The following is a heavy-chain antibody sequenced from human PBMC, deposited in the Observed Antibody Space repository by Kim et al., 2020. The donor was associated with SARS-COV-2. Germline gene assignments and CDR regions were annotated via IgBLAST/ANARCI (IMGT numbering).Heavy chain of an antibody. CDR3: AKDDSTSKFGGVIVYPDY. J-gene: IGHJ4*02. Sequence: GGSLRLSCAASGFTFDDYAMHWVRQAPGKGLEWVSGISWNSGSIGYADSVKGRFTISRDNAKNSLYLQMNSLRAEDTALYYCAKDDSTSKFGGVIVYPDYWGQGTLVTVSS. CDR2: ISWNSGSI. CDR1: GFTFDDYA. V-gene: IGHV3-9*01. D-gene: IGHD3-16*02.